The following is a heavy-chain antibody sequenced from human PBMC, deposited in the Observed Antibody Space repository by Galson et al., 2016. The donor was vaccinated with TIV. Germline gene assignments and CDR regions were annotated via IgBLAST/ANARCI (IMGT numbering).Heavy chain of an antibody. D-gene: IGHD2-15*01. Sequence: SVKVSCKASGGTFNNYAVNWVRQAPGQGLEWMGGILPISATTNYAQKFQGRVSITADASTTTVYMELSSLRSEGTAVYVRACDFPCGGSFYFFDDWGRGSQVTVSS. V-gene: IGHV1-69*13. CDR2: ILPISATT. J-gene: IGHJ4*02. CDR3: ACDFPCGGSFYFFDD. CDR1: GGTFNNYA.